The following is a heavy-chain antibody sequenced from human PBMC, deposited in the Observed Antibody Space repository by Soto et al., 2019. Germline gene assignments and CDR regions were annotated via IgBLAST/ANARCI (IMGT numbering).Heavy chain of an antibody. J-gene: IGHJ3*02. CDR3: ATGITIFGVVVDAFDI. CDR2: IIPIFGTA. CDR1: GGTFSSYA. D-gene: IGHD3-3*01. Sequence: GASVKVSCKSSGGTFSSYAISWVRPAPGQGLEWMGGIIPIFGTANYARKFQGRVTITADESTSTAYMELSSLRSEDTAVYYCATGITIFGVVVDAFDIWGQGTMVTVSS. V-gene: IGHV1-69*13.